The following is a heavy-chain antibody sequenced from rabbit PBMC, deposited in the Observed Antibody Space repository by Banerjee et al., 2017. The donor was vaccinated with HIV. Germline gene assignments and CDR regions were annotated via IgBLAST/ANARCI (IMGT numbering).Heavy chain of an antibody. J-gene: IGHJ4*01. D-gene: IGHD1-1*01. V-gene: IGHV1S45*01. Sequence: QEQLEESGGDLVKPGASLTLTCTASGFSLSNNYVMCWVRQAPGKGLEWIGCINTGSGSTYYASWAKGRFTISKTSSTTVTLQMTSLTAADTATYFCARWLYGSSSGCNLWGPGTLVTVS. CDR2: INTGSGST. CDR1: GFSLSNNYV. CDR3: ARWLYGSSSGCNL.